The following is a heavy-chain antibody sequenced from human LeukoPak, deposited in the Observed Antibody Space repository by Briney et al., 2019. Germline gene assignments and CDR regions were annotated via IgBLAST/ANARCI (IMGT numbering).Heavy chain of an antibody. D-gene: IGHD4-17*01. Sequence: GGSLRLSCAASGLTVSSNYMSWVRQAPGKGLEWVSVIYTDGRTFYAGSAKGRFTISRDSSRNTVYLQMNNLRVEDTAVYFCARGNYGDDSYYFDYWGRGALVTVSS. CDR3: ARGNYGDDSYYFDY. V-gene: IGHV3-53*01. J-gene: IGHJ4*02. CDR2: IYTDGRT. CDR1: GLTVSSNY.